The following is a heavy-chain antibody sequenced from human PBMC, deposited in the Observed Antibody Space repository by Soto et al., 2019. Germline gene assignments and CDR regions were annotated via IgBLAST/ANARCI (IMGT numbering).Heavy chain of an antibody. CDR2: ISYDGSNK. CDR3: AKDYGYYDSSGYYYLH. J-gene: IGHJ4*02. V-gene: IGHV3-30*18. CDR1: GFTFSSYA. D-gene: IGHD3-22*01. Sequence: GGSLRLSCAASGFTFSSYAMSWVRQAPGKGLEWVAVISYDGSNKYYADSVKGRFTISRDNSKNTLYLQMNSLRAEDTAVYYCAKDYGYYDSSGYYYLHWGQGTLVTVSS.